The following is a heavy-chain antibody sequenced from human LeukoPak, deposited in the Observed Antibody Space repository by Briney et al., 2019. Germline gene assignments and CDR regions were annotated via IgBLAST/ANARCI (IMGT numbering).Heavy chain of an antibody. D-gene: IGHD3-10*01. CDR3: ARASLLWFGELSRRGNDAFDI. CDR2: INSDGSST. V-gene: IGHV3-74*01. CDR1: GFTFSSYW. Sequence: PGGSLRLSCAASGFTFSSYWMHWVRQAPGKGLVWVSRINSDGSSTSYADSVKGRFTISRDNAKNSLYLQMNSLRAEDTAVYYCARASLLWFGELSRRGNDAFDIWGQGTMVTVSS. J-gene: IGHJ3*02.